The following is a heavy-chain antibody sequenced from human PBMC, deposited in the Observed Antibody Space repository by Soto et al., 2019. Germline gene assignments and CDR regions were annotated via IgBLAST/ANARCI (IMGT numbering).Heavy chain of an antibody. D-gene: IGHD5-18*01. V-gene: IGHV4-31*03. Sequence: QVQLQESGPGLVKPSQTLSLTCTVSGGSINSGGYCWSWIRQHPGKGLDWIGCISYGGSTSYNPSLKSRVTISVDTAKNQFSLKLTSVTAAATAVYYCSRGILVWGQGALITVSS. J-gene: IGHJ4*02. CDR2: ISYGGST. CDR1: GGSINSGGYC. CDR3: SRGILV.